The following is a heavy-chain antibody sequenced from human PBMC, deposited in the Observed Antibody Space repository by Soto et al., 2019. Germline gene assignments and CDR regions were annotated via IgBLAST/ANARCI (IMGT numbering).Heavy chain of an antibody. V-gene: IGHV3-15*01. CDR1: GFTFRNAY. Sequence: EVQLVESGGGLVKPGGSLRLSCAASGFTFRNAYMTWVRQAPGKGLEWVGRIKSKSDGETIDYTAAVKGRFTISRDDSKDTLDLQMNSLKTEDTAIYYCTIGLRWGYFNGMGVWGQGTTVTVSS. CDR3: TIGLRWGYFNGMGV. J-gene: IGHJ6*02. D-gene: IGHD4-17*01. CDR2: IKSKSDGETI.